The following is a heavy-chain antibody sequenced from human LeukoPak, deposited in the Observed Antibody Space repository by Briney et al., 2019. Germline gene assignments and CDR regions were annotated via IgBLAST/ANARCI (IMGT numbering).Heavy chain of an antibody. J-gene: IGHJ5*02. CDR2: ISYDGSNK. D-gene: IGHD3-16*01. Sequence: GGSLRLSCAASGFTFSSYGMHWVRQAPGKGLEWVAVISYDGSNKYYADSVKGRFTISRDNSKNTLYLQMNSLRAEDTALYYCAKDDNYIRFLSWGQGTLVTVSS. V-gene: IGHV3-30*18. CDR3: AKDDNYIRFLS. CDR1: GFTFSSYG.